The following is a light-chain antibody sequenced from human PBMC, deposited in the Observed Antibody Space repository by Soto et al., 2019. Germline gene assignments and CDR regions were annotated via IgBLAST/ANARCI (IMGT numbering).Light chain of an antibody. CDR2: ANG. CDR1: KSNIGSGYD. V-gene: IGLV1-40*01. Sequence: QSVLTQPPSVSGAPGQTVTISCTGSKSNIGSGYDVQWYQQLPGTAPKLLISANGNRPSGVPDRFSVSQSATSAPLAITGLQAEDEAEYYCQSYDSSLSGFVVFGGGTKVTVL. J-gene: IGLJ2*01. CDR3: QSYDSSLSGFVV.